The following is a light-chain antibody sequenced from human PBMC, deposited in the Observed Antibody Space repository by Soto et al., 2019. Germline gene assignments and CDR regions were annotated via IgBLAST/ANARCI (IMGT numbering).Light chain of an antibody. CDR1: SSDVGSYNY. V-gene: IGLV2-14*03. CDR3: SSYTSSSTPYV. CDR2: DVS. J-gene: IGLJ1*01. Sequence: QSALTQPASVSGSPGQSITISCTGTSSDVGSYNYVSWYQQHPGKAPKLMIYDVSNRPSGVSNRFSGSKSGNTASLTISGLHAEDEADYYCSSYTSSSTPYVFGTGTKVTVL.